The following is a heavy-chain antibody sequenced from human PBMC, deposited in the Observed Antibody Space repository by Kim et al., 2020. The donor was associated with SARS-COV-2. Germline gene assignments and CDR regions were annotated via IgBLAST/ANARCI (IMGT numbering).Heavy chain of an antibody. Sequence: GGSLRLSCAASGFTFSSFWMTWVRQAPGKGLEWVANIKQDGSDKYYVDSVKGRFTISRDNAKNSLYLQMNSLRAEDTAVYYCARVPFGAPDLRGYWGQGTLVTVSS. J-gene: IGHJ4*02. CDR1: GFTFSSFW. CDR3: ARVPFGAPDLRGY. CDR2: IKQDGSDK. D-gene: IGHD3-10*01. V-gene: IGHV3-7*03.